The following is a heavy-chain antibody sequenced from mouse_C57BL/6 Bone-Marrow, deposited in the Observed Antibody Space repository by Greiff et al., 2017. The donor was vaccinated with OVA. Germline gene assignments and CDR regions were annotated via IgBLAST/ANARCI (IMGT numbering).Heavy chain of an antibody. D-gene: IGHD1-1*01. CDR1: GYTFTSYG. Sequence: QVQLQQSGAELARPGASVKLSCKASGYTFTSYGISWVKQRTGQGLEWIGEIYPRSGNTYYNEKFKGKATLTADKSSSTAYMELRSLTSGDSSVYFCARGGTVVDYWGQGTTLTVSS. J-gene: IGHJ2*01. V-gene: IGHV1-81*01. CDR2: IYPRSGNT. CDR3: ARGGTVVDY.